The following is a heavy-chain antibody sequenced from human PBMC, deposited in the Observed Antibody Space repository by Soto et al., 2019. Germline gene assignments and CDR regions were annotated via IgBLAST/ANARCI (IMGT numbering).Heavy chain of an antibody. J-gene: IGHJ4*02. Sequence: QVQLVQSGAEVKKPGASVKVSCKASGYTLTNYGFSWVRQAPGQGLEWMGWINTYTGNTNFTQKFQGRVTMTTDTSTSTAYMELRSLTSDDTAVYYCARDGYGDYGYWGQGTLVTVSS. CDR2: INTYTGNT. D-gene: IGHD4-17*01. CDR1: GYTLTNYG. V-gene: IGHV1-18*01. CDR3: ARDGYGDYGY.